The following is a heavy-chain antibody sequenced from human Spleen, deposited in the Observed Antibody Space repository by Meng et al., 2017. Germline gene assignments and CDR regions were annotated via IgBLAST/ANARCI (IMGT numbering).Heavy chain of an antibody. D-gene: IGHD3-16*01. Sequence: GGSLRLSCAASGFTFSSYWMSWVRQAPGKGLEWVANIKQDGSEKYYMDSVKGRFTISRDNSKNTLYLQMNSLRAEDTAVYYCARDAEFLMITFGGVHWGQGTLVTVSS. J-gene: IGHJ4*02. CDR3: ARDAEFLMITFGGVH. V-gene: IGHV3-7*01. CDR2: IKQDGSEK. CDR1: GFTFSSYW.